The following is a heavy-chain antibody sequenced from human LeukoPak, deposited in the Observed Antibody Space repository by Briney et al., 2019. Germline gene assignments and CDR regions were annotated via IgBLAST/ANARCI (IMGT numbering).Heavy chain of an antibody. CDR2: ISSSSSTI. CDR1: GLAFSSFG. V-gene: IGHV3-48*01. J-gene: IGHJ4*02. D-gene: IGHD3-10*01. CDR3: ARDGSGSYLFDS. Sequence: LGGCLRLSCVASGLAFSSFGMSWVRQAPGRGLEWISYISSSSSTIDYADSVKGRFTISRDYADNSLYLKMNSLRAEDTAVYYCARDGSGSYLFDSWGQGTLVTVSS.